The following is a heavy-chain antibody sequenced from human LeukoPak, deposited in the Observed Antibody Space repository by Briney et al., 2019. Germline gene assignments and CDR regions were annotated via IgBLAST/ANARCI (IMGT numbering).Heavy chain of an antibody. V-gene: IGHV3-74*01. D-gene: IGHD3-3*01. CDR3: AILRFLEWFDY. J-gene: IGHJ4*02. CDR2: INSDGSST. Sequence: PGGSLRLSCAASGFTFSSYWMHWVRQAPGKGLVWVSRINSDGSSTSYADSVKGRFTISRDNAKNTLYLQMNSLRAEDTAVYYCAILRFLEWFDYWGQGTLVTVPS. CDR1: GFTFSSYW.